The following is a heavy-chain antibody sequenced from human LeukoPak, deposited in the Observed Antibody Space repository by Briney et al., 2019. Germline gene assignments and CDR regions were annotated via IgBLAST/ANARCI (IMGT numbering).Heavy chain of an antibody. Sequence: SGGSLRLSCAVSGFTFDDYAMHWVRQAPGKGLEWVTGISWNSGTIGYADSVKGRFTISRDNAKNSLYLQMNSLTAEDTAVYYCARDLGQYYDTSDNWFDPWGQGTLVTVSS. CDR2: ISWNSGTI. CDR1: GFTFDDYA. D-gene: IGHD3-22*01. CDR3: ARDLGQYYDTSDNWFDP. J-gene: IGHJ5*02. V-gene: IGHV3-9*01.